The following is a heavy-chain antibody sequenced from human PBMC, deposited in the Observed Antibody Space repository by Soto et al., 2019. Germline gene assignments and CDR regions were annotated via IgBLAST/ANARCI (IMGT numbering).Heavy chain of an antibody. Sequence: QVQLVQSGAEVKKPGSSVKVSGKASGGTFSSYDISWVRQAPGQGLEWMGGIIPIFGTANYAQKFQGRVSITANESTSTAYMELSSLRSEDTAVYYCAREPGHSSSFFDYWGQGTLVTVSS. D-gene: IGHD6-13*01. CDR1: GGTFSSYD. J-gene: IGHJ4*02. V-gene: IGHV1-69*01. CDR3: AREPGHSSSFFDY. CDR2: IIPIFGTA.